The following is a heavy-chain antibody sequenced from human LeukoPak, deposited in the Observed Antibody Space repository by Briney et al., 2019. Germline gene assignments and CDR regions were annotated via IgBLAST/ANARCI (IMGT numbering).Heavy chain of an antibody. J-gene: IGHJ4*02. Sequence: PGGSLRLSCVASGFIFSSYDMDWVRQAPGKGLEWVASISSSSYYIYYSDSLKGRFTISRDNAKNSLYLQMNSLRAEDTALYHCARLGSITYYYGSGSFPAGLDYWGQGTLVTVSS. CDR3: ARLGSITYYYGSGSFPAGLDY. D-gene: IGHD3-10*01. V-gene: IGHV3-21*04. CDR1: GFIFSSYD. CDR2: ISSSSYYI.